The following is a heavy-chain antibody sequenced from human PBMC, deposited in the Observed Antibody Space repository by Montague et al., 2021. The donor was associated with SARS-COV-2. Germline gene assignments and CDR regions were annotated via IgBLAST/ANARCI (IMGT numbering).Heavy chain of an antibody. Sequence: SETLSLTCTVSGGSISSSNWWGCVRQYPGKELEWNGEIYQCASTTYNTSLRSRVTITVGNSKNQFSPKLSSVTAADTAAYYCARESFGPTRDLNYFDYWGQGTLVIVSS. CDR3: ARESFGPTRDLNYFDY. D-gene: IGHD3-10*01. V-gene: IGHV4-4*02. CDR2: IYQCAST. J-gene: IGHJ4*02. CDR1: GGSISSSNW.